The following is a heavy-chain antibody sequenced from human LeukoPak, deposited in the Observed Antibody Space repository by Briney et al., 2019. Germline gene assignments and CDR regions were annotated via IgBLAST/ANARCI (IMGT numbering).Heavy chain of an antibody. CDR2: IRYDGSNK. V-gene: IGHV3-30*02. CDR1: GFTFSSYG. J-gene: IGHJ4*02. D-gene: IGHD3-10*01. Sequence: GGSLRLSCAASGFTFSSYGMHWVRQAPGKGLEWVAFIRYDGSNKYYADSVKGRFTISRDNSKNTLYLQMHSLRAEDTAVYYCAKPVSMVRGVPDYWGQGTLVTVSS. CDR3: AKPVSMVRGVPDY.